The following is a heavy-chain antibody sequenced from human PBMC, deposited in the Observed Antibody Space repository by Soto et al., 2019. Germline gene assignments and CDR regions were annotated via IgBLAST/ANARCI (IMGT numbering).Heavy chain of an antibody. CDR2: ISGSGGST. V-gene: IGHV3-23*01. CDR3: AKADKVWCGELTYYMDV. D-gene: IGHD3-10*01. Sequence: VGSLRLSCAASGFTFSSYAMSWVRQAPGKGLEWVSAISGSGGSTYYADSVKGRFTISRDNSKNTLYLQMNSLRAEDTAVYFCAKADKVWCGELTYYMDVWGKGTTVTVSS. CDR1: GFTFSSYA. J-gene: IGHJ6*03.